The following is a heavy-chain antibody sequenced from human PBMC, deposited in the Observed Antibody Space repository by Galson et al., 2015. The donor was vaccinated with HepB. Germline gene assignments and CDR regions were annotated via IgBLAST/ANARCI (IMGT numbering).Heavy chain of an antibody. V-gene: IGHV3-7*03. J-gene: IGHJ6*02. CDR3: ARDQVVPAAIKGGHDYYYYGMDV. Sequence: SLRLSCAASGFTFSSYWMSWVRQAPGKGLEWVANIKQDGSEKYYVDSVKGRFTISRDNAKNSLYLQMNSLRAEDTAVYYCARDQVVPAAIKGGHDYYYYGMDVWGQGTTVTVSS. CDR1: GFTFSSYW. D-gene: IGHD2-2*02. CDR2: IKQDGSEK.